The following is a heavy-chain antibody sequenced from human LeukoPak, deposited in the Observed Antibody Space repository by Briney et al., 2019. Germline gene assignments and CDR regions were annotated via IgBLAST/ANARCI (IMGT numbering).Heavy chain of an antibody. J-gene: IGHJ4*02. CDR1: GFTFSSYA. CDR2: ISYDGSNK. V-gene: IGHV3-30*09. Sequence: GGSLRFSCAASGFTFSSYAMPWVRQAPGKGLQWVAVISYDGSNKYYADSVKGRFAISRDNSKNTLYLQMNSLRAEDTAVYYCSRDRADSSGYLTYDYWGQGTLVTVYS. D-gene: IGHD3-22*01. CDR3: SRDRADSSGYLTYDY.